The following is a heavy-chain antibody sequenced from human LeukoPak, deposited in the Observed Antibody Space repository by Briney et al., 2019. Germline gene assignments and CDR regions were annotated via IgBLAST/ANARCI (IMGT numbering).Heavy chain of an antibody. Sequence: SETLSLTCAVSGGSISSYGWTWSRQPHAPGQDLVGHIYPSGSTDYNPSLKSRVTMSVDTSKNQFSLRLTSVTAADTAVYYCARGEALPGTDAFDIWGQGTMVTVSS. J-gene: IGHJ3*02. CDR3: ARGEALPGTDAFDI. CDR1: GGSISSYG. D-gene: IGHD1-1*01. CDR2: IYPSGST. V-gene: IGHV4-4*07.